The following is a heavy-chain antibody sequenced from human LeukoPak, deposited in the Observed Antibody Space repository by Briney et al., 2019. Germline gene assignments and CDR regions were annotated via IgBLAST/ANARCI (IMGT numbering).Heavy chain of an antibody. V-gene: IGHV3-30*03. Sequence: GGSLRLSCAASGFTFSSYGMHWVRQAPGKGLEWVTVISYDGSERYYADFVKGRFTISRDNSRNTLYLQMNSLRAEDTAVYYCARPPYYYNSGFFYFDYWGQGTLVTVSS. J-gene: IGHJ4*02. D-gene: IGHD3-10*01. CDR3: ARPPYYYNSGFFYFDY. CDR2: ISYDGSER. CDR1: GFTFSSYG.